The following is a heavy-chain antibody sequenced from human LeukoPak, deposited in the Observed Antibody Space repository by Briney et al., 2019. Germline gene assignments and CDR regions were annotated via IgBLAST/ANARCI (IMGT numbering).Heavy chain of an antibody. CDR2: FDPEDGET. V-gene: IGHV1-24*01. CDR3: ATSGLAAAAPLYYYYYGMDV. CDR1: GYTLTELS. J-gene: IGHJ6*02. D-gene: IGHD6-13*01. Sequence: GASVKVSCKVSGYTLTELSMHWVRQAPGKGLEWMGGFDPEDGETIHAQKFQGRVTMTEDASTDTAYMELSSLRSEDTAVYYCATSGLAAAAPLYYYYYGMDVWGQGTTVTVSS.